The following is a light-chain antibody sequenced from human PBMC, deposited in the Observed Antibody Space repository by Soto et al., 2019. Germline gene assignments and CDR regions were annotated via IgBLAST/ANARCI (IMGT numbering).Light chain of an antibody. V-gene: IGLV2-14*01. CDR2: EVS. Sequence: QSALTQPASVSGSPGQSITISCTGTSSDFGNYNYVSWYQQHPAKAPKLMIFEVSNRPSGISSRFSGSKSGNTASLTISGLQAEDEADYYCSSYTSSSNYVFGTGTKVTVL. CDR1: SSDFGNYNY. CDR3: SSYTSSSNYV. J-gene: IGLJ1*01.